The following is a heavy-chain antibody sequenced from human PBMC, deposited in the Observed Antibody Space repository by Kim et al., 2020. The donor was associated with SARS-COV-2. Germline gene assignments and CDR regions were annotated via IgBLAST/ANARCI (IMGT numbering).Heavy chain of an antibody. J-gene: IGHJ4*02. V-gene: IGHV3-23*05. CDR2: SSNSGEIP. CDR1: GFNFRTYA. CDR3: AREPFGSGNDY. Sequence: GGSLRLSCVASGFNFRTYAMSWVRQAPGGGLECVSTSSNSGEIPYADSVKGRFTISRDDSTYTLYLQMSSLRVDDTAIYYCAREPFGSGNDYWGQGTPVTVSP. D-gene: IGHD3-10*01.